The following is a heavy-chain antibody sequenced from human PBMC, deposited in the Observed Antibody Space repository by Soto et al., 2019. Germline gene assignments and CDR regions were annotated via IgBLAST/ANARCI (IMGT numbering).Heavy chain of an antibody. D-gene: IGHD4-17*01. J-gene: IGHJ4*02. Sequence: TSETLSLTCAVSGGSISSGGYSWSWIRQPPGKGLEWIGYIYHSGSTYYNPSLKSRVTISVDRSKNQFSLKLSSVTAADTAVYYCASSPYGDYVFEYWGQGTLGTVS. V-gene: IGHV4-30-2*01. CDR3: ASSPYGDYVFEY. CDR2: IYHSGST. CDR1: GGSISSGGYS.